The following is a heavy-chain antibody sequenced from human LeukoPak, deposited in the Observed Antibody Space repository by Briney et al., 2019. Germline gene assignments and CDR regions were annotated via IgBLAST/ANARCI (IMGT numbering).Heavy chain of an antibody. J-gene: IGHJ4*02. V-gene: IGHV3-43*02. CDR3: AKDQEHMMAGTAY. D-gene: IGHD6-19*01. CDR1: GFTFYDYA. Sequence: GGSLRLSCGASGFTFYDYAMHWGRQAPGEGGEGVSLISGDGGSTYYADSVKGRFTISRDNSKNSLYLQMNSLRTEDTALYYCAKDQEHMMAGTAYWGQGTLVTVSS. CDR2: ISGDGGST.